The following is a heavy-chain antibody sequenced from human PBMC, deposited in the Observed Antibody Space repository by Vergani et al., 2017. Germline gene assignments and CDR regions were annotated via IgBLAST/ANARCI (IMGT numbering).Heavy chain of an antibody. CDR3: AREGGIPGLTN. V-gene: IGHV1-46*03. CDR2: INPSGGST. J-gene: IGHJ4*02. CDR1: GYTFTSYY. Sequence: QVELVQSGAEVKKPGASVKVSCKASGYTFTSYYMHWVRQAPGQGLEWMGIINPSGGSTSYAQKLQGRVTMTRDTSTSTVYMELSSLRSEDTAVYYCAREGGIPGLTNWGQGTLVTVSS. D-gene: IGHD3-16*01.